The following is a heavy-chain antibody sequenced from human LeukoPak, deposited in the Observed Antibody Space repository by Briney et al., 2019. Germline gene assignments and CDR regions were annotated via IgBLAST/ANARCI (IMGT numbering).Heavy chain of an antibody. CDR2: ISESVGGSYSGGGT. Sequence: GGSLRLSCAASGFTFSSYAMTWVRQAPGKGLEWVSTISESVGGSYSGGGTYYRDSVKGRFIISKDGSTNTLFLQMDSLRADDTGIYYCAKGKVNHLGALDYWGQGALVTVSS. J-gene: IGHJ4*02. V-gene: IGHV3-23*01. CDR3: AKGKVNHLGALDY. D-gene: IGHD1-26*01. CDR1: GFTFSSYA.